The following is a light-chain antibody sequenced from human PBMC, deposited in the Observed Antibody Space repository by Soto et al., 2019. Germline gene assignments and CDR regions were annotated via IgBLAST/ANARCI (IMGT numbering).Light chain of an antibody. V-gene: IGKV1-5*01. Sequence: DIQMTQSPSTLSASVGDRVTITYRASQSIGRFVAWYQHQPGKAPKLLIYEASTLESGVPSRFSGTGSGTEFTFSITSLQPEDFGTYYCQQCYMGWTFGQGTKVDIK. J-gene: IGKJ1*01. CDR1: QSIGRF. CDR2: EAS. CDR3: QQCYMGWT.